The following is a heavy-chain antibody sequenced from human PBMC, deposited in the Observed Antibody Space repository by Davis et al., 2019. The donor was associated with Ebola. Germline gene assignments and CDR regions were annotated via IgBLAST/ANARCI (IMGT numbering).Heavy chain of an antibody. J-gene: IGHJ3*02. CDR1: GGSISSYY. CDR3: ARDCSSTSCLGAAFDI. Sequence: MPSETLSLTCTVPGGSISSYYWSWIRQPPGKGLEWIGYIYYSGSTNYNPSLKSRVTISVDTSKNQFSLKLSSVTAADTAVYYCARDCSSTSCLGAAFDIWGQGTMVTVSS. V-gene: IGHV4-59*01. D-gene: IGHD2-2*01. CDR2: IYYSGST.